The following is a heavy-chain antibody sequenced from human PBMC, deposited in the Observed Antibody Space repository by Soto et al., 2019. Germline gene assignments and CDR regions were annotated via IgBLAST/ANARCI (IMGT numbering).Heavy chain of an antibody. CDR1: GDSVSSNSGS. Sequence: SQTLSLTCAISGDSVSSNSGSWNWIRQSASRGLEWLGRTYYRSKWLNDYAVSVKSRITINADTSKNQFSLQLSSVTPEDTALYYCASGKGGLHNFDSWGQGTLVTVSS. CDR3: ASGKGGLHNFDS. CDR2: TYYRSKWLN. D-gene: IGHD1-26*01. J-gene: IGHJ4*02. V-gene: IGHV6-1*01.